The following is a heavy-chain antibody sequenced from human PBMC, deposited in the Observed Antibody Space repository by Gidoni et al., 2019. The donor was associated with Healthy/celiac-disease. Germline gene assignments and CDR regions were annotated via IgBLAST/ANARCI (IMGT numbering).Heavy chain of an antibody. CDR3: ARSRLNNSGSNLGFDY. CDR1: GGTFSSYA. D-gene: IGHD5-12*01. Sequence: VQLVQSGAEVKKPGSSVKFSCKASGGTFSSYAISWVRQAPGQGLEWMGGIIPIFGTANYAQKFQGIVTITADKSTSTAYMELSSLRSEDTAVYYCARSRLNNSGSNLGFDYWGQGTLVTVSS. V-gene: IGHV1-69*06. CDR2: IIPIFGTA. J-gene: IGHJ4*02.